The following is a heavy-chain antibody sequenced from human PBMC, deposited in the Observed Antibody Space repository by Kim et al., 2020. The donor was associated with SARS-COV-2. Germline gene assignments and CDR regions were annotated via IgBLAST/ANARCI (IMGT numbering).Heavy chain of an antibody. Sequence: GGSLRLSCAASGFSFSSFEMSWVRQAPGKGLEWLSYIGSSGSPTKYGDSVKGRFTISRDNAKNSLYFQQDSLTAEDTALYYCARIKGDYDYWGRGTLVTVSS. V-gene: IGHV3-48*03. J-gene: IGHJ4*02. CDR2: IGSSGSPT. D-gene: IGHD4-17*01. CDR1: GFSFSSFE. CDR3: ARIKGDYDY.